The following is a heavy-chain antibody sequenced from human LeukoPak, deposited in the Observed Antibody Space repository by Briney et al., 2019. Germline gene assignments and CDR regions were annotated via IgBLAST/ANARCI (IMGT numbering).Heavy chain of an antibody. D-gene: IGHD3-3*01. CDR2: IKSQADGGTT. V-gene: IGHV3-15*01. CDR1: GFTFSNAY. J-gene: IGHJ6*02. CDR3: TTDPPRSLRFLDALGYYYYGMDV. Sequence: GGSLRLSCAASGFTFSNAYIMWVRQAPGKGLEWVGRIKSQADGGTTDYAAPVKGRFTISRDDSKNTLYLQMNSLKTEDTAVYYCTTDPPRSLRFLDALGYYYYGMDVWGQGTTVTVSS.